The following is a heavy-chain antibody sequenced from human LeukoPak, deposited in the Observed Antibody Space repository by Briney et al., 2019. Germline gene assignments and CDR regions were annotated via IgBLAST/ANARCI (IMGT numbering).Heavy chain of an antibody. D-gene: IGHD1-26*01. J-gene: IGHJ4*02. V-gene: IGHV3-30*02. CDR2: IHNDGTMG. CDR1: GFTFSRLG. CDR3: AKGIVGATRKINFFDY. Sequence: PGGSLRLSCAASGFTFSRLGMQWVRQAPGKGLEWVAVIHNDGTMGQYADSVKGRFTISRDNSKNTLYLQMNSLRAEDTAVYYCAKGIVGATRKINFFDYWGQGTLVTVSS.